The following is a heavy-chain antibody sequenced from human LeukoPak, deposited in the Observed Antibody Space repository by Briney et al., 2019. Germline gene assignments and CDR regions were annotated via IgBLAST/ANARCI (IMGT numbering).Heavy chain of an antibody. CDR1: GFSFSSYA. D-gene: IGHD4-17*01. CDR3: AKSGPDFGDLPSEYYFDF. V-gene: IGHV3-33*06. J-gene: IGHJ4*02. CDR2: IWYDGSNK. Sequence: GGSLRLSCAASGFSFSSYAMHWVRQAPGKGLEWVSAIWYDGSNKFYADSVKGRFTISRDSSKDTLFLQMNGLRAEDTAVYYCAKSGPDFGDLPSEYYFDFWGQGTLVTVSS.